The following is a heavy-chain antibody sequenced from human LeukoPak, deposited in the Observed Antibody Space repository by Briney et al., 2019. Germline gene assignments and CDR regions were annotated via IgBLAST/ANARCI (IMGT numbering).Heavy chain of an antibody. J-gene: IGHJ4*02. CDR1: GFTFSSYA. CDR3: ARDLVVISDY. D-gene: IGHD3-22*01. V-gene: IGHV3-30-3*01. CDR2: ISYDGSNK. Sequence: GGSLRLSCAASGFTFSSYAMHWVRQAPGKGLEWVAVISYDGSNKYYADSVKGRSTISRDNSKNTLYLQMNSLRAEDTAVYYCARDLVVISDYWGQGTLVTVSS.